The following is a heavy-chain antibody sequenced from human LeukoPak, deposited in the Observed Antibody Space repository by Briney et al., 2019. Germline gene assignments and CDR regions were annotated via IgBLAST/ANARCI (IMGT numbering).Heavy chain of an antibody. Sequence: SETLSLTCTVSGGAISSYFWSWIRQPPGKGLEWVGYIQHSGNSNYNSSLKSRVTISVDTSQNYFSLKLSSVTAADTAVYYCARGRRWLQSPFDYWGQGTLVTVSS. V-gene: IGHV4-59*01. J-gene: IGHJ4*02. CDR2: IQHSGNS. CDR3: ARGRRWLQSPFDY. D-gene: IGHD5-24*01. CDR1: GGAISSYF.